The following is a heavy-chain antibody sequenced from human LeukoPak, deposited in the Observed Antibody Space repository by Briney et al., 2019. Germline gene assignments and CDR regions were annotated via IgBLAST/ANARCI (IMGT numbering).Heavy chain of an antibody. Sequence: NSSETLSLTCTVSGGSVSSGSYYWSWIRQPPGKGLEWIGYIYYSGSTNYNPSLKSRVTISVDTSKNQFSLKLSSVTAADPAVYYCAREHYYGSGSYTAFDIWGQGTMVTVSS. CDR2: IYYSGST. D-gene: IGHD3-10*01. V-gene: IGHV4-61*01. CDR3: AREHYYGSGSYTAFDI. CDR1: GGSVSSGSYY. J-gene: IGHJ3*02.